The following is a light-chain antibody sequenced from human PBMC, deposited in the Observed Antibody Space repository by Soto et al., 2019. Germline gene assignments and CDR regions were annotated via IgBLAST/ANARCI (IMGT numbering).Light chain of an antibody. V-gene: IGKV1-5*01. J-gene: IGKJ1*01. CDR3: QQYISSPLT. CDR2: DAS. Sequence: DIQMTQSPSTLSASVGDRVTITCRASQSISSWLAWYQQKPGKAPKLLIYDASSLESGVPSRFSGSGSGTEFTLTISRLEPEDFAVYYCQQYISSPLTFGQGTKVDIK. CDR1: QSISSW.